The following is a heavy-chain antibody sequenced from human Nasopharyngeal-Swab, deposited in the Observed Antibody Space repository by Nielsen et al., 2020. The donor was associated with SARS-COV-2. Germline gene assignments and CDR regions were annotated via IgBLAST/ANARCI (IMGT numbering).Heavy chain of an antibody. D-gene: IGHD3-10*01. Sequence: GESLKISCAASGFTFSSYAMHWVRQAPGKGLEWVSVIYSGGSTYYADSVKGRFTISRDNSKKTLYLQMNSLRAEDTAVYYCARVYYGSGSSWGQGTLVTVSS. CDR1: GFTFSSYA. CDR3: ARVYYGSGSS. CDR2: IYSGGST. J-gene: IGHJ4*02. V-gene: IGHV3-66*01.